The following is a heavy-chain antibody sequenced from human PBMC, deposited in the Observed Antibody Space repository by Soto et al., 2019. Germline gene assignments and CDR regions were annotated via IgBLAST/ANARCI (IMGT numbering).Heavy chain of an antibody. Sequence: GGSLKLSRATSGFTFSSYWIHWARQAPGKGLVWVSRINSDGSSTSYADSVKGRFTISRDNAKNTLYLQMNSLRAEDTAVYYCARLNEGLFDYWGQGTLVTVSS. D-gene: IGHD1-1*01. CDR3: ARLNEGLFDY. J-gene: IGHJ4*02. V-gene: IGHV3-74*01. CDR2: INSDGSST. CDR1: GFTFSSYW.